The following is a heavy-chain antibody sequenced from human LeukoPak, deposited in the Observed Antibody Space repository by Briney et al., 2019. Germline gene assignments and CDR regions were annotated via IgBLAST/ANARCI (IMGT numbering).Heavy chain of an antibody. CDR2: IYYSGIT. D-gene: IGHD5-12*01. V-gene: IGHV4-39*01. J-gene: IGHJ3*02. Sequence: SETLSLTCTVSGGSITSSNYYWGWIRQPPGKGLEWLGRIYYSGITYYNSSLKSRVAMSVETSKNRFFRKLTSVTAADTAVYYCASRHSGYDPIDAFDMWGQGTMVTVPS. CDR3: ASRHSGYDPIDAFDM. CDR1: GGSITSSNYY.